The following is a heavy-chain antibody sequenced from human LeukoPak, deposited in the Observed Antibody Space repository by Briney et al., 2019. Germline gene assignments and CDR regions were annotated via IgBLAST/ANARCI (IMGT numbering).Heavy chain of an antibody. CDR1: GFAFSNFA. D-gene: IGHD3-3*01. CDR2: MSGSGYYT. Sequence: GGSLRLSCAASGFAFSNFAMSWVRQAPGKGLEWVSAMSGSGYYTYYVESVKGRFTISRDNSKNTLYPHMNSLRADDTAVYYCAKMEGQRLYDYCMDVWGRGSTVTVSS. J-gene: IGHJ6*03. V-gene: IGHV3-23*01. CDR3: AKMEGQRLYDYCMDV.